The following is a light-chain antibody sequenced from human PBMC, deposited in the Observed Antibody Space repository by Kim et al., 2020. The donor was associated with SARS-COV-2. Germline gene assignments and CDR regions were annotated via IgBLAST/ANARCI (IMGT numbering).Light chain of an antibody. J-gene: IGKJ2*01. V-gene: IGKV1-8*01. CDR1: QGISSY. CDR2: AAS. CDR3: QQYYSYPYT. Sequence: AIRMTQSPSSLSASTGDRVTITCRASQGISSYLAWYQQKPGKAPKLLIYAASTLQSGVPSRFSGSGSGTDFTLTISCLQSEDFATYYCQQYYSYPYTFGHGTKLEI.